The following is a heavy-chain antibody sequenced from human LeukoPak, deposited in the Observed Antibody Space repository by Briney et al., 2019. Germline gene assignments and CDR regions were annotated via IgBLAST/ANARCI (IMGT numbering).Heavy chain of an antibody. Sequence: GGSLRLSCTASGFAFDDHGMSWVRQVPGKGLEWVSGINWNGGSTGYADPLRGRFTISRDNAKNSLYLQMDSLRAEDTALYYCARAHITSPFYFDYWGQGTLVTVSS. V-gene: IGHV3-20*04. CDR2: INWNGGST. CDR3: ARAHITSPFYFDY. J-gene: IGHJ4*02. CDR1: GFAFDDHG. D-gene: IGHD2-2*01.